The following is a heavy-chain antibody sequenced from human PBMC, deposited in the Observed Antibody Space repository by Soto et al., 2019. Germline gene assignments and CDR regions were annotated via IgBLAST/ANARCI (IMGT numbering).Heavy chain of an antibody. J-gene: IGHJ4*02. CDR3: ARRRRAILTGTPETRDY. Sequence: GESLKISCKASGYSFTTNWIGWVRQMPGKGLEWMGIIFPGDSDTRYSPSFQGQVTISADKSISTAYLQWSSLKASDTAMYYCARRRRAILTGTPETRDYWGQGTLGTVCS. CDR1: GYSFTTNW. V-gene: IGHV5-51*01. D-gene: IGHD3-9*01. CDR2: IFPGDSDT.